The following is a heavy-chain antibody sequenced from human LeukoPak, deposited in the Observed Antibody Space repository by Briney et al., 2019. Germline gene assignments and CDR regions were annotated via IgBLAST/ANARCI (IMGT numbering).Heavy chain of an antibody. D-gene: IGHD3-10*01. V-gene: IGHV3-48*01. J-gene: IGHJ6*04. CDR3: ARGPPRGYYGSGSYYKFGMDV. Sequence: GGSLRLSCAASGFTFSSYSMNWVRQAPGKGLEWVSYISSSRSTIYYADSVKGRFTISRDNAKNSLYLQMNSLRAEDTAVYYYARGPPRGYYGSGSYYKFGMDVWGKGTTVTVSS. CDR2: ISSSRSTI. CDR1: GFTFSSYS.